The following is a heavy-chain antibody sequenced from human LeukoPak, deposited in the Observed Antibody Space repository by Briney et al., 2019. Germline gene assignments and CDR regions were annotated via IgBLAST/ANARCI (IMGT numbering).Heavy chain of an antibody. D-gene: IGHD1-26*01. CDR1: GFSFNSYG. Sequence: GGSLRLSCAASGFSFNSYGMHWVRQAPGKGLEWVTFIRYDGSDKYYADSVKGRFTISRDNSKNMLYLEVNSRRPEDTAVYYCAKDGVGTSTADFWGQGTLVTVSS. V-gene: IGHV3-30*02. J-gene: IGHJ4*02. CDR2: IRYDGSDK. CDR3: AKDGVGTSTADF.